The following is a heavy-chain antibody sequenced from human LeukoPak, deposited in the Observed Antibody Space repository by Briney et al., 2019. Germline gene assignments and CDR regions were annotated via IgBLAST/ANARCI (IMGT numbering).Heavy chain of an antibody. CDR3: ARENNDYGGKKAFDY. J-gene: IGHJ4*02. CDR1: GGSVSSATYY. CDR2: VYYTGST. V-gene: IGHV4-61*01. D-gene: IGHD4-23*01. Sequence: SETLSLTCTVSGGSVSSATYYWSWIRQPPGRGLEWVGYVYYTGSTNYNPSLKSRVTISIDTSKNQFSLNLSSVTAADTAVYYCARENNDYGGKKAFDYWGQGTLVTVSS.